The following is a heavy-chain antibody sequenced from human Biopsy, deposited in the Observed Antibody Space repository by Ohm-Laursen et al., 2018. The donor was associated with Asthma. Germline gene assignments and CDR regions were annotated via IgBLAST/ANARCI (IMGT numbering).Heavy chain of an antibody. CDR1: GFTFSGYT. Sequence: LRLSCAASGFTFSGYTMNWVRQALGKGLEWVSSITSSSSYIFYADSVKCRFTISRDNPRNSLYLQMNSLRAEDTAVYYCARDAPTGGYIDYWGLGTLVTVSS. J-gene: IGHJ4*02. CDR2: ITSSSSYI. V-gene: IGHV3-21*01. D-gene: IGHD7-27*01. CDR3: ARDAPTGGYIDY.